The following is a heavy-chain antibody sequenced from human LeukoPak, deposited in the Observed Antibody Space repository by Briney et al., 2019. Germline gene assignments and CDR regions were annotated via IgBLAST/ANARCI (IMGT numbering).Heavy chain of an antibody. CDR2: IFGGGTT. CDR3: ARAPPPPRDYVWGSYRYTGGDY. V-gene: IGHV3-66*01. Sequence: GGSLRLSCAASGFTVSSNYMSWVRQAPGKGLEWVSVIFGGGTTYYADSVKGRFTISRDNSKNTLYLQMNSLRAEDTAVYYCARAPPPPRDYVWGSYRYTGGDYWGQGTLVTVSS. J-gene: IGHJ4*02. CDR1: GFTVSSNY. D-gene: IGHD3-16*02.